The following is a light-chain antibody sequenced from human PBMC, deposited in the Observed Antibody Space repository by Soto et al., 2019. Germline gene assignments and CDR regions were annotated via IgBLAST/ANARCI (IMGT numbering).Light chain of an antibody. CDR1: NNDVAVYNY. Sequence: QSALTQPASVSGSPGQSITISCTGSNNDVAVYNYVSWYQQRPGKAPELMIYHVKNRPSGVSNRFSGSKSGNTASLFISGLQAEDEADYYCSSLTARSTWVFGGGTKLTVL. CDR2: HVK. CDR3: SSLTARSTWV. J-gene: IGLJ3*02. V-gene: IGLV2-14*03.